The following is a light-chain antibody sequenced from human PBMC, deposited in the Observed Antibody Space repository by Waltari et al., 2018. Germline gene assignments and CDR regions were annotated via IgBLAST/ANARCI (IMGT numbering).Light chain of an antibody. CDR3: QQYYSTPQA. J-gene: IGKJ1*01. CDR2: WAS. Sequence: DIVMTPSPDSLVGSLGETAASNCKSSQRVFYSSNNKNYLARYQQKPGQPPRLLIYWASTRESGVPDRFSGSGSGTDFTLTISSLQAEDVALYYCQQYYSTPQAFGQGTKVEI. V-gene: IGKV4-1*01. CDR1: QRVFYSSNNKNY.